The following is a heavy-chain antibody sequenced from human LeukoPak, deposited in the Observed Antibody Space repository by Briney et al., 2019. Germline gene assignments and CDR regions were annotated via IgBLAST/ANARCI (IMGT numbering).Heavy chain of an antibody. CDR3: ARDGDGYINFDY. J-gene: IGHJ4*02. Sequence: APVKVSCKASGGTFSSYAISWVRQAPGQGLEWMGGIIPIFGTANYAQKFQGRVTITADESTSTAYMELSSLRSEDTAVYYCARDGDGYINFDYWGQGTLVTVSS. CDR1: GGTFSSYA. CDR2: IIPIFGTA. V-gene: IGHV1-69*13. D-gene: IGHD5-24*01.